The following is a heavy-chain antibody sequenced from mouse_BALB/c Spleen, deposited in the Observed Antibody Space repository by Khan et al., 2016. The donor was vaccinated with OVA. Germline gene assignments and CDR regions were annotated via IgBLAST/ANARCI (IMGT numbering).Heavy chain of an antibody. CDR1: GFSLTSYG. D-gene: IGHD2-3*01. CDR3: ARWFDGYSSLYAMDY. V-gene: IGHV2-6*02. CDR2: IWSDGSS. Sequence: VRLQESGPGLVAPSQSLSITCTVSGFSLTSYGIHWVRQPPGKGLEWLVVIWSDGSSNYNSVLNSRLSISKDNSKSQVFLKMNSLQTDDTAIYYCARWFDGYSSLYAMDYWGQGTSVTVSS. J-gene: IGHJ4*01.